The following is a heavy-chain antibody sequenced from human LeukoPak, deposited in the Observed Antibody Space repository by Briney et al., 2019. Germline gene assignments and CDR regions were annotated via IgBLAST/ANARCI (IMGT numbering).Heavy chain of an antibody. CDR2: INSDGSST. D-gene: IGHD3-3*01. Sequence: GGSLRLSCAASGFTFSSYWMHWVRQAPGKGLVWVSRINSDGSSTSYADSVKGRFTISRDNAKNTLYLQMNSLRAKDTAVYYCARGDYDSCRGHDAFDIWGQGTMVTVSS. J-gene: IGHJ3*02. V-gene: IGHV3-74*01. CDR3: ARGDYDSCRGHDAFDI. CDR1: GFTFSSYW.